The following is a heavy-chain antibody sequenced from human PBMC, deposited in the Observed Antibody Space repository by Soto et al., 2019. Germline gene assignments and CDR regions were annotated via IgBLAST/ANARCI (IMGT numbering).Heavy chain of an antibody. CDR2: IYYSGTT. V-gene: IGHV4-28*01. Sequence: QVQLQESGPGLVKPSDTLSLTCAVSGYSISSSNWWGWIRQPPGKGLEWIGCIYYSGTTYYNPSLKSGVTMSVDTSKNQFSLKLTSVTAVDTAVYYCARREIQGPIDYWGQGTLVTVSS. CDR1: GYSISSSNW. CDR3: ARREIQGPIDY. J-gene: IGHJ4*02. D-gene: IGHD1-26*01.